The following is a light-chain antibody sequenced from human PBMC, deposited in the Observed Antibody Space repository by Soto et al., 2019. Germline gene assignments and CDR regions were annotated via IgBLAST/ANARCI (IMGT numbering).Light chain of an antibody. Sequence: QAVVTQPASVSGSPGQSITISCTGTSSDAGGYNSVSWYQPHPGKAPKLMIYEVSNRPSGVSNRFSGSKSGNTASLTISGLQAEDEADYYCSSYTSSSKGVFGTGTKLTVL. V-gene: IGLV2-14*01. J-gene: IGLJ1*01. CDR3: SSYTSSSKGV. CDR2: EVS. CDR1: SSDAGGYNS.